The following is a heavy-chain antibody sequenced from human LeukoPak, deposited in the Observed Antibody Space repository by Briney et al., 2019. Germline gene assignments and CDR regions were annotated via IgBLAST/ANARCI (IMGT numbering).Heavy chain of an antibody. J-gene: IGHJ4*02. CDR2: SNSDGSST. CDR1: GFTFKTYW. V-gene: IGHV3-74*01. CDR3: ARTTTPHYYGSGSYALGY. Sequence: GGSLRLSCAASGFTFKTYWMHWVRQAPGKGLVWVSHSNSDGSSTSYADSVRGRFTISRDNAKNTLYLQMNSLRAEDTAVYYCARTTTPHYYGSGSYALGYSGQGTLVTVPS. D-gene: IGHD3-10*01.